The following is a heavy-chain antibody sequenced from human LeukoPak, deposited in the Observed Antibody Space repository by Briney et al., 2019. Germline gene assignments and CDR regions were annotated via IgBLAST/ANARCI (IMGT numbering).Heavy chain of an antibody. Sequence: ASVKVSCKASGYTFTSYGISWVRQAPGQGLEWMGWISAYNGNTNYAQKLQGRVTMTTDTSTSTAYMELRSLRSDDTAVYYCARDGYCSGGSCYNGADYWGQGTLVTVSP. J-gene: IGHJ4*02. CDR2: ISAYNGNT. D-gene: IGHD2-15*01. CDR1: GYTFTSYG. V-gene: IGHV1-18*01. CDR3: ARDGYCSGGSCYNGADY.